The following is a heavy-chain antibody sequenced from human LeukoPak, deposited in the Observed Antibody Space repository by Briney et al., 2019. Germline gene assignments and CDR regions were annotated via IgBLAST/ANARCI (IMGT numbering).Heavy chain of an antibody. CDR1: GFTFSSYA. CDR3: AEILSPMSTGDALDI. D-gene: IGHD3-10*02. Sequence: SGGSLRLSCAASGFTFSSYAMHWVRQAPGTWPEWVSSISYDGNNRYYTDSVKGRFTISRDDSKNTLYLQMNSLRAEDTAVYYCAEILSPMSTGDALDIWGQGTMVTIPS. CDR2: ISYDGNNR. V-gene: IGHV3-30-3*01. J-gene: IGHJ3*02.